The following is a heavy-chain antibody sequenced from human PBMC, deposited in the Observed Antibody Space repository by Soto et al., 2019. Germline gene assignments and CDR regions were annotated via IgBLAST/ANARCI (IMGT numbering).Heavy chain of an antibody. V-gene: IGHV3-23*01. Sequence: GGSLRLSCAASGFTFSSYAVSWVRQAPGKGLEWVSAISGSGGSTYYADSVKGRFTISRDNSKNTLYLQMNSLRAEDTAVYYCAKDFHPGIAAAGVFDYWGQGTLVTVSS. CDR1: GFTFSSYA. D-gene: IGHD6-13*01. J-gene: IGHJ4*02. CDR2: ISGSGGST. CDR3: AKDFHPGIAAAGVFDY.